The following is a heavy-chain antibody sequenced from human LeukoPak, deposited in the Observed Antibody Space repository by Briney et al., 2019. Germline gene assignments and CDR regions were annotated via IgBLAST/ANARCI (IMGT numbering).Heavy chain of an antibody. D-gene: IGHD6-13*01. Sequence: PGGSLRLSCAASGFTFSSYDMNWVRQAPGKGLEWVSYISGSGSTIYYAVSVKGRFTISRDNSKNTLYLQMNSLRAEDTAVYYCARQLYSSPSLMDYGMDVWGQGNTVSVSS. J-gene: IGHJ6*02. CDR1: GFTFSSYD. CDR3: ARQLYSSPSLMDYGMDV. CDR2: ISGSGSTI. V-gene: IGHV3-48*01.